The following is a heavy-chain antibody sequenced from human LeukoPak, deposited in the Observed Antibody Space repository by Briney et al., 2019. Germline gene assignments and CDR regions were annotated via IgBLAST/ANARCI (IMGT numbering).Heavy chain of an antibody. CDR1: GGSISSYY. D-gene: IGHD3-9*01. Sequence: PSETLSLTCTVSGGSISSYYWSWIRQHPGKGLEWIGYIYYSGSTYYNPSLKSRVTISVDTSKNQFSLKLSSVTAADTAVYYCARSPRYYDILTGYYPYYFDYWGQGTLVTVSS. J-gene: IGHJ4*02. CDR3: ARSPRYYDILTGYYPYYFDY. V-gene: IGHV4-59*06. CDR2: IYYSGST.